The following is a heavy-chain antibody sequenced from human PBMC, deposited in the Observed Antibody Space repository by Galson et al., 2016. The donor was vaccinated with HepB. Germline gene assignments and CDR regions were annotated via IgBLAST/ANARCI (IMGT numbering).Heavy chain of an antibody. CDR3: AREGWYLDY. CDR1: GYTFKSFG. CDR2: ISAHNGNT. Sequence: SVKVSCKASGYTFKSFGISWVRQAPGQGLEWLGWISAHNGNTNYAQILQGRVTMTTDAFTTTAYMELRSLRSDDTAVYYCAREGWYLDYWGQGTLVTVSS. J-gene: IGHJ4*02. D-gene: IGHD2-15*01. V-gene: IGHV1-18*01.